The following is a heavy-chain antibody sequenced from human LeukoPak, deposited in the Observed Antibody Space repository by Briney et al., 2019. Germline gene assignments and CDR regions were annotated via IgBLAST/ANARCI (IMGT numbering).Heavy chain of an antibody. CDR2: MNPNSGNT. Sequence: ASVKVSCKAPGYTFSSYDINWVRQATGQGLEWMGWMNPNSGNTGYAQKFQGRVNMTRNTSISTAYMELSSLRSEDTAVYYCARKFLGSRGYYFDYWGQGTLVTVSS. CDR1: GYTFSSYD. D-gene: IGHD3-10*01. J-gene: IGHJ4*02. V-gene: IGHV1-8*01. CDR3: ARKFLGSRGYYFDY.